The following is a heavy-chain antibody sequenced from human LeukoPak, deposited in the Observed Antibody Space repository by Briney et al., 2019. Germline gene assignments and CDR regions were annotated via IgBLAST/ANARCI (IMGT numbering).Heavy chain of an antibody. V-gene: IGHV4-34*01. CDR3: AREDTAMGLAPFDY. CDR1: GGSFSGYY. CDR2: INHSGST. J-gene: IGHJ4*02. Sequence: SETLSLTCAVYGGSFSGYYWSWIRQPPGKGLEWIGEINHSGSTNYNPSLKSRVTISVETTKNQFSLKLSSVTAADTAVYYCAREDTAMGLAPFDYWGQGTLVTVSS. D-gene: IGHD5-18*01.